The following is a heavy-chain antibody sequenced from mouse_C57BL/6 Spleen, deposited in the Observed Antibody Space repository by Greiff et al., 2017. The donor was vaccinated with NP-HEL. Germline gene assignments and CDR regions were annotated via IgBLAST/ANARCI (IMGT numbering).Heavy chain of an antibody. Sequence: EVQRVESGGGLVKPGGSLKLSCAASGFTFSDYGMHWVRQAPEKGLEWVAYISSGSSTIYYADTVKGRFTISRDNAKNTLFLQMTSLRSEDTAMYYCARPRIYYDYDYAMDYWGQGTSVTVSS. D-gene: IGHD2-4*01. CDR3: ARPRIYYDYDYAMDY. CDR1: GFTFSDYG. V-gene: IGHV5-17*01. J-gene: IGHJ4*01. CDR2: ISSGSSTI.